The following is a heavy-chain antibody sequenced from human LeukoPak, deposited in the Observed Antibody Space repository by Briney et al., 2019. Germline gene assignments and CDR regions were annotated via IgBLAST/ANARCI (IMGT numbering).Heavy chain of an antibody. Sequence: SGGSLSLSCAASGFTVSSNYMSWVRQAPGKGLEWVSVIYSGGSTYYADSVKGRFTISRDNSKNTLYLQMNSLRAEDTAVYYCARDPRTYDSSGYSTWGQGTLVTVSS. D-gene: IGHD3-22*01. J-gene: IGHJ5*02. CDR3: ARDPRTYDSSGYST. CDR1: GFTVSSNY. V-gene: IGHV3-53*01. CDR2: IYSGGST.